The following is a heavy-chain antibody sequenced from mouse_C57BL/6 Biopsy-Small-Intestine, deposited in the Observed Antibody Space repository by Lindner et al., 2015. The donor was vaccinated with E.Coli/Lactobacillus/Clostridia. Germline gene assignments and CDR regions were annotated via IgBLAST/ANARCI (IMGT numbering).Heavy chain of an antibody. V-gene: IGHV1-54*01. CDR3: AKDDYDWYFDV. D-gene: IGHD2-4*01. CDR1: GYAFTNYL. J-gene: IGHJ1*03. CDR2: VNPGSGGS. Sequence: QLQESGAELVRPGTSVKVSCKASGYAFTNYLIEWVRQRPGQGLEWIGVVNPGSGGSNYNEKFKDKATLTADRSSSTAYMQLSSLTSEDSAVYFCAKDDYDWYFDVWGTGTTVTVSS.